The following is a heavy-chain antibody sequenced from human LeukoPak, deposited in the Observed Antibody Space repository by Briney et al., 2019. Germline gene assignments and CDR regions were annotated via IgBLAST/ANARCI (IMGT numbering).Heavy chain of an antibody. Sequence: SETLSLTCTVSGGSISSSSYYWGWIRQPPGKGLEWIGSIYYSGSTYYNPSLKSRVTISVDTSKNQFSLKLSSVTAADTAVYYCARQHDYGDYNAFDIWGQGTMATVSS. D-gene: IGHD4-17*01. CDR3: ARQHDYGDYNAFDI. V-gene: IGHV4-39*01. CDR2: IYYSGST. CDR1: GGSISSSSYY. J-gene: IGHJ3*02.